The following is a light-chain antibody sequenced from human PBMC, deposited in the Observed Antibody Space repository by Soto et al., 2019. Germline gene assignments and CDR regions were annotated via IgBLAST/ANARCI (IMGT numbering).Light chain of an antibody. CDR3: QQYNTWPRT. CDR2: GAS. Sequence: EIVMTQSPDNLSVSLGQGATLSCRASQPISRNLAWYQQKPGQAPRLLIYGASTRATDIPGRFSGGGSGTEFTLTISSLQSEHFAIYFCQQYNTWPRTFGQGTKVDIK. J-gene: IGKJ1*01. CDR1: QPISRN. V-gene: IGKV3-15*01.